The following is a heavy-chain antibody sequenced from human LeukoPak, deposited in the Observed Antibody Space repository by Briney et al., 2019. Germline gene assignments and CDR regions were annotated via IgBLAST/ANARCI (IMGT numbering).Heavy chain of an antibody. D-gene: IGHD6-13*01. CDR2: IIPILGIA. J-gene: IGHJ5*02. Sequence: SVKVSCKASGYTFTSYYMHWVRQAPGQGLEWMGRIIPILGIANYAQKFQGRVTITADKSTSTAYMELSSLRSEDTAVYYCARSLSYSSSWYWFDPWGQGTLVTVSS. V-gene: IGHV1-69*02. CDR1: GYTFTSYY. CDR3: ARSLSYSSSWYWFDP.